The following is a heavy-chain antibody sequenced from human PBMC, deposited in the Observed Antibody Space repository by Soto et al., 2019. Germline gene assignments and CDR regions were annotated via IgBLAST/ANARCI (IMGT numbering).Heavy chain of an antibody. V-gene: IGHV3-9*01. CDR2: FKWNSGDV. CDR1: GFTFGDYA. CDR3: AKDRSSGSPYYGMDF. J-gene: IGHJ6*02. D-gene: IGHD3-10*01. Sequence: GGSLRLSCAASGFTFGDYAMHWVRQVPGKGLEWVSGFKWNSGDVGYADSVKGRFTISRDNAKNSLYLQMNSLRPEDTAVYYCAKDRSSGSPYYGMDFWGQGAMVTVSS.